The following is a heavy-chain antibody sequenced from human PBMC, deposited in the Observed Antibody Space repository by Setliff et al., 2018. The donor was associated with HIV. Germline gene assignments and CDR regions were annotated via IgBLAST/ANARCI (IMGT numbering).Heavy chain of an antibody. J-gene: IGHJ4*02. D-gene: IGHD3-9*01. CDR1: GGSISSHY. V-gene: IGHV4-34*01. CDR2: INHSGST. Sequence: PSETLSLTCTVSGGSISSHYWSWTRQSPGKGLEWIGDINHSGSTNYNPSLKSRVAMSFDTSKNQFSLKLISVTAADTAVYYCARGHDILEPSGPFDYWGQGTLVTVSS. CDR3: ARGHDILEPSGPFDY.